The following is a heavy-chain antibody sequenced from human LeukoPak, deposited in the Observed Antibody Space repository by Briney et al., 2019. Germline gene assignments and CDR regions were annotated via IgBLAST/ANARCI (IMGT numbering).Heavy chain of an antibody. CDR1: GFTFSSYA. V-gene: IGHV3-30-3*01. D-gene: IGHD2-15*01. Sequence: PGGSLRLSCAASGFTFSSYAMHWVRQAPGKGLEWMAVISHDGSQKYYADSVKGRYTISRDNSKNTLYLQMNSLRAEDAAVYYCAQQVGYCSSGNCYFTYWGQGTLVTVSS. J-gene: IGHJ1*01. CDR3: AQQVGYCSSGNCYFTY. CDR2: ISHDGSQK.